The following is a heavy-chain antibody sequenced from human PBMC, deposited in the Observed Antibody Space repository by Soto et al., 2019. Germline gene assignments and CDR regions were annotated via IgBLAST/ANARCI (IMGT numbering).Heavy chain of an antibody. CDR3: AREGTCSSTSCPTYFSFGMDV. CDR1: GYTFASYG. V-gene: IGHV1-18*01. Sequence: QVQLVQSGAEVKKPGASVKVSCKASGYTFASYGISWVRQAPGQGLEWMGWISAYNGNTNYAQKLQGRVTMTTDTFTXIAXMXARSLRSDDTAVYYCAREGTCSSTSCPTYFSFGMDVWGQGTTVTVSS. D-gene: IGHD2-2*01. CDR2: ISAYNGNT. J-gene: IGHJ6*02.